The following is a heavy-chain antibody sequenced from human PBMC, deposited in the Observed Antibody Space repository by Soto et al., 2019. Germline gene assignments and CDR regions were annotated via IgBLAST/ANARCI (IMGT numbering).Heavy chain of an antibody. CDR1: WFTFSIYA. Sequence: GGSLRLSWGASWFTFSIYAMSWVRQAPGKGLEWVSSISGSGTSSYYADSVKGRFTFSRDNSKNTLYLQMNSLRAEDTAVYYCARAPTLIAVAGLYYYYGMDVWGQGTTVTVSS. D-gene: IGHD6-19*01. CDR2: ISGSGTSS. CDR3: ARAPTLIAVAGLYYYYGMDV. J-gene: IGHJ6*02. V-gene: IGHV3-23*01.